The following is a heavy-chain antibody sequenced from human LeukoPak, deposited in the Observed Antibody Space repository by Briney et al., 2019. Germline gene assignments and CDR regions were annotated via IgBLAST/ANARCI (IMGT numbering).Heavy chain of an antibody. CDR3: ARDLGYDSSGYYPGTFDY. V-gene: IGHV4-39*07. CDR1: GGSISSSSYY. J-gene: IGHJ4*02. Sequence: SETLSLTCTVSGGSISSSSYYWGWIRQPPGKGLEWIGSIYYSGSTYYNPSLKSRVTISVDTSKNQFSLKLSSVTAADTAVYYCARDLGYDSSGYYPGTFDYWGQGTLVTVSS. D-gene: IGHD3-22*01. CDR2: IYYSGST.